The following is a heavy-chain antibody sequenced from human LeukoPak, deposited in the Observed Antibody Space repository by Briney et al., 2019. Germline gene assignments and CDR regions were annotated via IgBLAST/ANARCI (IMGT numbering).Heavy chain of an antibody. Sequence: SETLSLTCAVYGGSFSGYYWSWIRQPPGKGLEWIASVYYTGTTYYTPSLKSRVTISVDTSNNQFSLRLSSVTAADTAVYYCARTQSGSYFWGQGTLVTVSS. CDR2: VYYTGTT. CDR3: ARTQSGSYF. J-gene: IGHJ4*02. D-gene: IGHD1-26*01. V-gene: IGHV4-34*01. CDR1: GGSFSGYY.